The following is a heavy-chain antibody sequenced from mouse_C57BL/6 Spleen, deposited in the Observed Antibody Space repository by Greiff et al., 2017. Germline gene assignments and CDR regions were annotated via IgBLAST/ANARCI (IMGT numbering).Heavy chain of an antibody. CDR3: ARPLDGYHYARDY. Sequence: EVQGVESGGDLVKPGGSLKLSCAASGFTFSSYGMSWVRQTPDKRLEWVATISSGGSYTYYPDSVKGRFTLSRDNAKTTLYLQMSSLKSEDTAMXYCARPLDGYHYARDYWGQGTSVTVSS. CDR2: ISSGGSYT. D-gene: IGHD2-3*01. CDR1: GFTFSSYG. V-gene: IGHV5-6*01. J-gene: IGHJ4*01.